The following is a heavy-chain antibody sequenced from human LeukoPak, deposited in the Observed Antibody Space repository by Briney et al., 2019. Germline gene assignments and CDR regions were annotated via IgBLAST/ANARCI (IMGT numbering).Heavy chain of an antibody. Sequence: GGSLRLSCAASGFTFSSSGMSWVRQAPGRGLEWVSGITGSGGNTYYADSVKGRFTISRDNSKNTLYLQMNSLRAEDTAVYYCAKSRSERFLEWLLLDYWGQGTLVTVSP. D-gene: IGHD3-3*01. V-gene: IGHV3-23*01. CDR3: AKSRSERFLEWLLLDY. CDR1: GFTFSSSG. CDR2: ITGSGGNT. J-gene: IGHJ4*02.